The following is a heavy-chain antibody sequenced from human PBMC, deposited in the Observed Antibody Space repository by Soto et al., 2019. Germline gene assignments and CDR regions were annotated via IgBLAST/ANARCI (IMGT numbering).Heavy chain of an antibody. CDR2: IYYSGST. Sequence: HVQLQESGPGLVKPSQTLSLTCTVSGGSISSGGYYWSWIRQHPGKGLEWNGYIYYSGSTYYNPSLKSRVTFSVDKSKNQFSLELGSVTAADTAVYYCERCAWLAGSRIDYWGQGTMVTVSS. V-gene: IGHV4-31*03. D-gene: IGHD3-10*01. CDR1: GGSISSGGYY. J-gene: IGHJ4*02. CDR3: ERCAWLAGSRIDY.